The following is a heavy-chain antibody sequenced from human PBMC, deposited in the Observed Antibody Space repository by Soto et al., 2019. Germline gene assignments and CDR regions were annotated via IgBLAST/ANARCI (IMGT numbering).Heavy chain of an antibody. J-gene: IGHJ4*02. CDR3: AKGLEPETHDC. CDR1: GFTFSTHT. D-gene: IGHD1-1*01. CDR2: HTADSDDT. Sequence: EVQLLESGGSLVQPGGSLRLSCVASGFTFSTHTMNWVRQAPGKGLRWVSRHTADSDDTSYADSIKGRFTISRDNSNNPLSLQMKSLRAEDTAIYNCAKGLEPETHDCWGQGALVTVSS. V-gene: IGHV3-23*01.